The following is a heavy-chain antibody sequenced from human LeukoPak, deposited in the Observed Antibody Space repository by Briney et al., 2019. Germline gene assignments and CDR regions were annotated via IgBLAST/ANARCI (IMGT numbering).Heavy chain of an antibody. D-gene: IGHD2-2*01. CDR3: ARLVVPAAMNGMDV. J-gene: IGHJ6*02. CDR2: ISAYNGNT. CDR1: GYTFTSYS. Sequence: ASVKVSCKASGYTFTSYSISWVRQAPGQGLEWMGWISAYNGNTNYAQKLQGRVTMTTDTSTSTAYMELRSLRSDDTAVYYCARLVVPAAMNGMDVWGQGTTVTVSS. V-gene: IGHV1-18*01.